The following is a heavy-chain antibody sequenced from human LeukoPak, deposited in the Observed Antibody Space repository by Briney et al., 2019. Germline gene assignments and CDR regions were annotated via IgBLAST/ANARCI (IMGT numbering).Heavy chain of an antibody. J-gene: IGHJ4*02. D-gene: IGHD6-13*01. CDR1: GFTFDDYA. V-gene: IGHV3-9*01. CDR3: AKDRGPRSSSPDY. CDR2: ISWNSGSI. Sequence: PGGSLRLSCAASGFTFDDYAMHWVRQAPGKGLEWVSGISWNSGSIGYADSVKGRFTISRDNAKNSLYLQMNSLRAEDTALYYCAKDRGPRSSSPDYWGQGTLVTVSS.